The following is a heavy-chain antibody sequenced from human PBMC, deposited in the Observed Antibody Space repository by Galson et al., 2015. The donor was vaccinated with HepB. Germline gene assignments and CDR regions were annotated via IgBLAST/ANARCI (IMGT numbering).Heavy chain of an antibody. CDR2: IYYSGST. CDR3: ASGNCSSTSCYFGRYWYYFDY. J-gene: IGHJ4*02. V-gene: IGHV4-31*03. CDR1: GGSISSGGYY. D-gene: IGHD2-2*03. Sequence: LTCTVSGGSISSGGYYWSWIRQHPGKGLEWIGYIYYSGSTYYNPSLKSRVTISVDTSKNQFSLKLSSVTAADTAVYYCASGNCSSTSCYFGRYWYYFDYWGQGTLVTVSS.